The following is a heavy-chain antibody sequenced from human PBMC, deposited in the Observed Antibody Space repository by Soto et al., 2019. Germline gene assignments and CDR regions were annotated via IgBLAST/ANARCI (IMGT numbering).Heavy chain of an antibody. D-gene: IGHD6-19*01. Sequence: QVQLVESGGGVVQPGRSLRLSCAASGFTFSSYAMHWVRQAPGKGLEWVAVISYDGSNKYYADSVKGRFTISRDNSKNTLYLQMNSLRAEDTAVYYCARAGAYSSGWSTSWGQGTLVTVSS. J-gene: IGHJ4*02. CDR2: ISYDGSNK. CDR1: GFTFSSYA. CDR3: ARAGAYSSGWSTS. V-gene: IGHV3-30-3*01.